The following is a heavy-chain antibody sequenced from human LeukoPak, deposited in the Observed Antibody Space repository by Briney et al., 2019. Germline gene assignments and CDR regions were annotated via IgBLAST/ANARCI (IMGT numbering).Heavy chain of an antibody. CDR3: TTADTAMVYYYGMDV. V-gene: IGHV3-15*01. CDR2: IKSKTDGGTT. CDR1: GFTFTSYW. J-gene: IGHJ6*02. Sequence: AGGSLRLSCAASGFTFTSYWMHWVRQAPGKGLEWVGRIKSKTDGGTTDYAAPVKGRFTISRDDSKNTLYLQMNSLKTEDTAVYYCTTADTAMVYYYGMDVWGQGTTVTVSS. D-gene: IGHD5-18*01.